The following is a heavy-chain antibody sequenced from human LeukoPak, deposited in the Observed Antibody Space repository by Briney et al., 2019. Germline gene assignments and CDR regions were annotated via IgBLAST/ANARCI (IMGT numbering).Heavy chain of an antibody. CDR2: IGTGGDT. J-gene: IGHJ4*02. CDR3: ARDPPAITMVRGVIITTGDY. D-gene: IGHD3-10*01. CDR1: GFAFSSYA. Sequence: PGGSLTLSCAASGFAFSSYALHWVRRAPGKGLEWVSAIGTGGDTYYADSVMGRFTISRDNAKKSLYLHMNSLIAEDMAVYYCARDPPAITMVRGVIITTGDYWGQGTLVTVSS. V-gene: IGHV3-47*01.